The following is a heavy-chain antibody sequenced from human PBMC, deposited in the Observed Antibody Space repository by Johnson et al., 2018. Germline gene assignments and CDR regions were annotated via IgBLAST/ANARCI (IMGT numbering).Heavy chain of an antibody. Sequence: VQLVESGGGLVQXGRSXRLXCAASGFTFDDYAMHWVRQAPGKGLEWVSGISWNSGRIGYADSVKGRLTIARDNAKNSVYLQMNSQRAEDTALYYCAKEGGGYDFGYYGMDVWGQGTTVTVSS. V-gene: IGHV3-9*01. CDR1: GFTFDDYA. J-gene: IGHJ6*02. CDR2: ISWNSGRI. D-gene: IGHD5-12*01. CDR3: AKEGGGYDFGYYGMDV.